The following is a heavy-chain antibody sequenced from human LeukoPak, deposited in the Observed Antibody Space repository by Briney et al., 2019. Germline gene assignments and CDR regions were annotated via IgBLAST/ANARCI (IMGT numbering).Heavy chain of an antibody. D-gene: IGHD3-10*01. CDR3: ARDEFWFLYYFDY. CDR2: IKQDGSEK. J-gene: IGHJ4*02. CDR1: GFTFSSYW. V-gene: IGHV3-7*03. Sequence: GGSLRLSCAASGFTFSSYWMSWVRQAPGKGLEWVANIKQDGSEKYYVDSVKGRFTISRDNAKNSLCLQMNSLGAEDTAVYYCARDEFWFLYYFDYWGQGTLVTVSS.